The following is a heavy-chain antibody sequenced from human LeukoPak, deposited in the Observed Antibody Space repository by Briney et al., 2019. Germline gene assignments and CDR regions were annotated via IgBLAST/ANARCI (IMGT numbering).Heavy chain of an antibody. CDR3: ARGGYCNAGWFDP. Sequence: EASVKVSCKASGYTFTGYYMHWVRQAPGQGLEWMGWINPNSGGTNYAQKFQGRVTMTRDTSISTAYMELSRLRSDDTAVYYCARGGYCNAGWFDPWGQGTLVTVSS. CDR1: GYTFTGYY. D-gene: IGHD2-2*03. J-gene: IGHJ5*02. CDR2: INPNSGGT. V-gene: IGHV1-2*02.